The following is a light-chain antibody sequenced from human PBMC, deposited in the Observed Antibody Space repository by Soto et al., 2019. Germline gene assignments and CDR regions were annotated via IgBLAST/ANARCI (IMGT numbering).Light chain of an antibody. CDR2: AAS. CDR1: QGISNY. CDR3: QKYTNFPA. Sequence: DIQMTQSPSSLSASVGDRVTITCRASQGISNYLAWYQQIPGKDPKLLIYAASTLQSGVPSRFSGSGSGTYFTLTISILHPEDVATYYCQKYTNFPAFGGGTKVEIK. J-gene: IGKJ4*01. V-gene: IGKV1-27*01.